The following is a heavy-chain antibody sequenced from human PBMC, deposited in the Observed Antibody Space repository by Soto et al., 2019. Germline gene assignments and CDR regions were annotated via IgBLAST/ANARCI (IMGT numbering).Heavy chain of an antibody. CDR2: ISGSGGST. V-gene: IGHV3-23*01. J-gene: IGHJ5*01. CDR1: GFTFSSYA. D-gene: IGHD2-8*02. Sequence: EVQLLESGGGLVQPGGSLRLSCAASGFTFSSYAMSLVRQAPGKGLELVSAISGSGGSTYYADSVKGRFTISRDNSKSTLYLQMNSLRAEDTAVYYCAKSPGLNWFDSWGQVTLVTVSS. CDR3: AKSPGLNWFDS.